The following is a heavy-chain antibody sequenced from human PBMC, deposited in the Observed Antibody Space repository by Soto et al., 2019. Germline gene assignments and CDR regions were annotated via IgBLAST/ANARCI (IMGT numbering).Heavy chain of an antibody. Sequence: PSETLSLTCTVSGGSISSYYWSWIRQPPGKGLEWIGYIYYSGSTNYNPSLKSRVTISVDTSKNQFSLKLSSVTAADTAVYYCARVDFWSGYYSAWGQGTLVTVSS. D-gene: IGHD3-3*01. CDR3: ARVDFWSGYYSA. J-gene: IGHJ5*02. CDR2: IYYSGST. V-gene: IGHV4-59*08. CDR1: GGSISSYY.